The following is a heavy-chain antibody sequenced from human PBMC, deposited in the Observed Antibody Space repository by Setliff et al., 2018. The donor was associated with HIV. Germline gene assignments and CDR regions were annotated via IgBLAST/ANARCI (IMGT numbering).Heavy chain of an antibody. J-gene: IGHJ3*02. CDR1: GGSITSGSDY. V-gene: IGHV4-61*02. D-gene: IGHD6-19*01. CDR2: IYTTGST. Sequence: PSETLSLTCTVSGGSITSGSDYWRWIRQPAGKGLEWIGRIYTTGSTNYNPSLKSRVTISVDTSKNQFSLKPSSVTAADTAVHYCAGGLGEAVAGGDAFDIWGQGTMVTVSS. CDR3: AGGLGEAVAGGDAFDI.